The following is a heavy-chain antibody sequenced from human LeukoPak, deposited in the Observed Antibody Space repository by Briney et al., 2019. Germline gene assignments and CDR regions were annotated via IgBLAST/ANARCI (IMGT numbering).Heavy chain of an antibody. CDR2: INTNSGNP. V-gene: IGHV7-4-1*02. CDR1: GYTFTKYA. Sequence: VASVKVSCKASGYTFTKYAINWVRQAPGQGLEWMGWINTNSGNPTYAQGFTGRFVFSLDTSVNTAYLQISRLKAEDTAVYYCAKGRGYSFGFDDYWGQGSLVTVSS. J-gene: IGHJ4*02. D-gene: IGHD5-18*01. CDR3: AKGRGYSFGFDDY.